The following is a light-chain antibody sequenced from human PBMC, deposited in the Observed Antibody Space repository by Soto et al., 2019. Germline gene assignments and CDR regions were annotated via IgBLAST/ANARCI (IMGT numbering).Light chain of an antibody. V-gene: IGLV2-23*01. J-gene: IGLJ2*01. CDR2: EGS. CDR1: SSDVGSYNL. Sequence: QSALTQPDSVSGSPGQSITISCTGTSSDVGSYNLVSWYQQHPGKAPKLMIYEGSKRPSGVSNRFSGSKSGNTASLTISGLQAEEEADYYCCSYAGSVVFGGGTKVTVL. CDR3: CSYAGSVV.